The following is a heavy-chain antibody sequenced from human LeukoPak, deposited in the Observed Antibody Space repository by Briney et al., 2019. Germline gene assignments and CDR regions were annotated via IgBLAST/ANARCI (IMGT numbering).Heavy chain of an antibody. Sequence: ASVKVSCKASGYTFTLYTMHWVRQAPGQRLEWMGWINAGNGNTKYSQKFQGRGTITRDTSTRTAYMALSSLRSGDTAVYSCARALEYNYGPDAFDIWGQGTMVTVSS. D-gene: IGHD5-18*01. CDR1: GYTFTLYT. CDR2: INAGNGNT. V-gene: IGHV1-3*01. CDR3: ARALEYNYGPDAFDI. J-gene: IGHJ3*02.